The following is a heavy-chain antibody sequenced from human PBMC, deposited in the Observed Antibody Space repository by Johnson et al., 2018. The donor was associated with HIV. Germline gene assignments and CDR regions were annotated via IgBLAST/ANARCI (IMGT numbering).Heavy chain of an antibody. D-gene: IGHD3-22*01. CDR2: IGTAGDT. Sequence: VQLVESGGGLVQPGGSLRLSCAASGFTFSSYDMHWVRQATGKGLEWVSAIGTAGDTYYPGSVKGRFTISRENAKNSLYLQMNSLRAGDTAVYYCARRPITMIVGLITRGSFDIWGQGTMVTVSS. CDR3: ARRPITMIVGLITRGSFDI. J-gene: IGHJ3*02. V-gene: IGHV3-13*01. CDR1: GFTFSSYD.